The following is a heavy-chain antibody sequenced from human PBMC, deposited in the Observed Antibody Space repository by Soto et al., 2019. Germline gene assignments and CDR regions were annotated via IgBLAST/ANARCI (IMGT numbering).Heavy chain of an antibody. V-gene: IGHV1-2*04. CDR3: ARDGFVGGPDPTDHYYYYGMDV. Sequence: ASLKVSCKASGYTSTGYYMHWVRQAPGQGLEWMGWINPNSGGTNYAQKFQGWVTMTRDTSISTAYMELSRLRSDDTAVYYCARDGFVGGPDPTDHYYYYGMDVWGQGTTVTVSS. J-gene: IGHJ6*02. D-gene: IGHD3-3*01. CDR2: INPNSGGT. CDR1: GYTSTGYY.